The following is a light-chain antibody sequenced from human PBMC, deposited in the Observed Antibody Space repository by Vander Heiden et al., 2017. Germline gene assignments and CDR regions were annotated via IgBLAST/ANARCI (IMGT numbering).Light chain of an antibody. CDR2: TAS. Sequence: DIQMTQSPSSLSTSVGDRVTITCRASQSISRHLNWYQLKPGQAPKLLIYTASSLQSGVSSRSSGSGSGTDFTLTISSLQPEDFATYYCQQRYTSWTFGQGTKVEVQ. CDR3: QQRYTSWT. CDR1: QSISRH. V-gene: IGKV1-39*01. J-gene: IGKJ1*01.